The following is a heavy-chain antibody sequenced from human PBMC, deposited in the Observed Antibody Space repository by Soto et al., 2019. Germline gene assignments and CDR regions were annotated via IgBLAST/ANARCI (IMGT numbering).Heavy chain of an antibody. V-gene: IGHV1-69*01. J-gene: IGHJ6*02. CDR1: GGTFSSYA. Sequence: QVQLVQSGAEVKKPGSSVKVSCKASGGTFSSYAISWVRQAPGQGLEWMGGIIPIFGTANYAQKFQGRVTITADESTSTAYMELSSLRSEDTAVYYCASSPYSSRYDYYYYGMDVWGQQTTVTVSS. D-gene: IGHD6-13*01. CDR2: IIPIFGTA. CDR3: ASSPYSSRYDYYYYGMDV.